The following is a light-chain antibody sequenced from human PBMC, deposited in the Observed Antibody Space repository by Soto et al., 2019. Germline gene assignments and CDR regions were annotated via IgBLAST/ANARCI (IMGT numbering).Light chain of an antibody. Sequence: EIVMTQSPATLSVSPGERATLSCRASQSVSSNLAWYQQKPGQAPRLLIYGASTRATGIPARFSGSGSGTEFTLNISSLQSEDFAVYYCQQYNNWPPAFGFGPGTKVDIK. CDR3: QQYNNWPPAFG. CDR1: QSVSSN. V-gene: IGKV3-15*01. J-gene: IGKJ3*01. CDR2: GAS.